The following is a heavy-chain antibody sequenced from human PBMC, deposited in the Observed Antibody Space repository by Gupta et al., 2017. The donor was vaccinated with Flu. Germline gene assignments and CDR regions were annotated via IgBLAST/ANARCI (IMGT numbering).Heavy chain of an antibody. CDR3: ARGVVVTYFDY. CDR2: INPNGGST. CDR1: GYTFTSYY. J-gene: IGHJ4*02. Sequence: QVQLVQSGAEVKQPGASVKVSCKASGYTFTSYYMRWVRQAPGQGREWMGIINPNGGSTSYAQKFQGRVTMTRDTSTSTVYMELSSLRSEDTAVYYCARGVVVTYFDYWGQGTLVTVSS. V-gene: IGHV1-46*01. D-gene: IGHD3-22*01.